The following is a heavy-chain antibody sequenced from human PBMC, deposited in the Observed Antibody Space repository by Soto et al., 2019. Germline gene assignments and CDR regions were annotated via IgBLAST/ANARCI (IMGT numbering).Heavy chain of an antibody. CDR2: IIPILGIA. J-gene: IGHJ4*02. CDR3: AMEYCSSTSCYRDY. V-gene: IGHV1-69*02. Sequence: QVQLVQSGAEVKKPGSSGKASCRASGAPFTAYPINGVERAPGQGLEGMGRIIPILGIANYAQKFQGRVTITADKSTSTAYMELSSLRSEDTAVYYCAMEYCSSTSCYRDYWGQGTLVTVSS. CDR1: GAPFTAYP. D-gene: IGHD2-2*02.